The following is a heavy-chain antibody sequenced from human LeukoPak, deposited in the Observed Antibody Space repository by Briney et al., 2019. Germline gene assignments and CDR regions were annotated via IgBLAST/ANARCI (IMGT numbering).Heavy chain of an antibody. V-gene: IGHV3-30*04. D-gene: IGHD3-22*01. J-gene: IGHJ4*02. CDR1: GFTFSSYA. Sequence: GGSLRLSCAASGFTFSSYAMHWVRQAPGKGLEWVAVISYDGSNKYYADSVKGRFTISRDNSKNTLYLQMNSLRAEDTAVYYCARGGYDSSLGVDYWGQGTLVTVSS. CDR2: ISYDGSNK. CDR3: ARGGYDSSLGVDY.